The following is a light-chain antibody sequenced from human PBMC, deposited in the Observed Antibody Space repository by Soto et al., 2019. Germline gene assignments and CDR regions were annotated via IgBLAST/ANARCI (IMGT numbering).Light chain of an antibody. V-gene: IGLV2-8*01. CDR3: VSFGGSNV. CDR2: EVS. CDR1: SSDVGAYNY. Sequence: QSVLTQPPSASGSPGQSVTISCTGTSSDVGAYNYVSWYQQHPGKAPKLMIYEVSKRPSGVTDRFSGSKSGNTASLTVSGLQAEDAADYYCVSFGGSNVFGTGTKVTVL. J-gene: IGLJ1*01.